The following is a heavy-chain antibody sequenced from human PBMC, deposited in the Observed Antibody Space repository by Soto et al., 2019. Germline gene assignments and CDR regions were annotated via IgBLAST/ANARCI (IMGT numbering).Heavy chain of an antibody. Sequence: SVKVSCKASGGTFSSYAISWVRQAPGQGLEWMGGIIPIFGTANYAQKFQGRVTITADESTSTAYMELSSLRSEDTAVYYCAREGQTYYYDSSGYSTNWFDPWGQGTLVTVSS. V-gene: IGHV1-69*13. CDR2: IIPIFGTA. D-gene: IGHD3-22*01. CDR1: GGTFSSYA. J-gene: IGHJ5*02. CDR3: AREGQTYYYDSSGYSTNWFDP.